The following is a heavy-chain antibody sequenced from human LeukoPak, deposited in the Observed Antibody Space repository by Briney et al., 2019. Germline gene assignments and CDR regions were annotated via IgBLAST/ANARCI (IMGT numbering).Heavy chain of an antibody. D-gene: IGHD2-21*02. V-gene: IGHV1-69*04. CDR2: IIPILGIA. Sequence: ASVKVSCKASGGTFSSYAISWVRQAPGQGLEWMGRIIPILGIANYAQKFQGRVTITADKSKSTAYMELSSLRSEDTAVYYCARDPGLYCGGDCYPNDYWGQGTLVTVSS. CDR3: ARDPGLYCGGDCYPNDY. CDR1: GGTFSSYA. J-gene: IGHJ4*02.